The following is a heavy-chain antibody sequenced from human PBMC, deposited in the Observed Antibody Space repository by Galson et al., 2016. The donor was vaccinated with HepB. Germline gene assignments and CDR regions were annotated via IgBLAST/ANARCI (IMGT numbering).Heavy chain of an antibody. J-gene: IGHJ6*03. Sequence: ETLSLTCAVYGGSFSGYSWSWIRQPPGKGLEWIGEINHSGRTNYNPSLKSRVTISEDTSKNQFSLKLTSVTAADTAVYYCARAYMIFGVDPRAYYMDVWGKGTTVTVSS. CDR3: ARAYMIFGVDPRAYYMDV. V-gene: IGHV4-34*01. D-gene: IGHD3/OR15-3a*01. CDR2: INHSGRT. CDR1: GGSFSGYS.